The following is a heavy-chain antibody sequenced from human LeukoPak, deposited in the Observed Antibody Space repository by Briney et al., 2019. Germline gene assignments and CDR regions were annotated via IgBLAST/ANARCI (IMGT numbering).Heavy chain of an antibody. CDR1: GYTFTSYD. Sequence: ASVKVSCKASGYTFTSYDINWVRQATGQGLEWMGWMNPNSGNTSYAQNFQGRVSMTRDTSTSTVYMELSSLRSEDTVVYYCARADWSGSYSGYWGQGTLVTVSS. CDR2: MNPNSGNT. CDR3: ARADWSGSYSGY. V-gene: IGHV1-8*01. J-gene: IGHJ4*02. D-gene: IGHD1-26*01.